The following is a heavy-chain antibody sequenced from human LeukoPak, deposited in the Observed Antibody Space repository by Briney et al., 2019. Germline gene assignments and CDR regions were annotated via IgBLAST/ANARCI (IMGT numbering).Heavy chain of an antibody. J-gene: IGHJ4*02. Sequence: ASVKVSCKASGYTFTNYGISWERQAPGQGLEWMGWISAYNGNTNYAQTLQGRVTMTTDTSTSTAYMELRSLRSDDTAVYYCARGRTHYDYVWGSYQGPNDYWGQGTLVTVSS. D-gene: IGHD3-16*02. CDR3: ARGRTHYDYVWGSYQGPNDY. CDR2: ISAYNGNT. CDR1: GYTFTNYG. V-gene: IGHV1-18*01.